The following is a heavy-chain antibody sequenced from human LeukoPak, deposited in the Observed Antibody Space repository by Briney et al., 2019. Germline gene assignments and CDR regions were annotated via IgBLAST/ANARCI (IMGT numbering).Heavy chain of an antibody. CDR1: GFTFSSYS. D-gene: IGHD3-10*02. V-gene: IGHV3-21*01. CDR3: AELGITMIGGV. J-gene: IGHJ6*03. CDR2: ITIGSNYI. Sequence: PGGSLRLSCAAYGFTFSSYSMNWVRQAPGKGLEWVSSITIGSNYIYYADSVKGRFTISRDNAKNSLYLQMNSLRAEDTAVYYCAELGITMIGGVWGKGTTVTISS.